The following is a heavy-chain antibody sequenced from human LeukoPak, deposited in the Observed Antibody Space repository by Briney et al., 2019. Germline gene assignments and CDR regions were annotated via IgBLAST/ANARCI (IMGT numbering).Heavy chain of an antibody. Sequence: GGSLRLSCAASGFTFSDYEMNWARQAPGKGLEWVSHISGTGTTIHYADSVKGRFTISRDNAKSSLFLQMNSLRVEDTAVYYCARHLTGYYYPWGQGTLGTGSS. CDR3: ARHLTGYYYP. CDR2: ISGTGTTI. V-gene: IGHV3-48*03. J-gene: IGHJ5*02. D-gene: IGHD3-9*01. CDR1: GFTFSDYE.